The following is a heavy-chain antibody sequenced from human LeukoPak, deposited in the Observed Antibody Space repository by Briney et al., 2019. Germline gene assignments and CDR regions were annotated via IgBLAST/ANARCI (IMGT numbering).Heavy chain of an antibody. Sequence: TSETLSLACTVSGGSISSGSYYWSWIRQPAGKGLEWIGRIYTSGSTNYNPSLKSRVTISVGTSKNQFSLKLSSVTAADTAVYYCARVASGSYYNYYYYMDVWGKGTTVTVSS. CDR3: ARVASGSYYNYYYYMDV. CDR2: IYTSGST. CDR1: GGSISSGSYY. V-gene: IGHV4-61*02. J-gene: IGHJ6*03. D-gene: IGHD1-26*01.